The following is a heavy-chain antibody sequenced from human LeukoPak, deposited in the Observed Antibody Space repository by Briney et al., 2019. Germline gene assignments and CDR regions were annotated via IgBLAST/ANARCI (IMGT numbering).Heavy chain of an antibody. CDR3: ARAPKLLWFGES. V-gene: IGHV1-46*01. D-gene: IGHD3-10*01. J-gene: IGHJ4*02. Sequence: ASVKVSCKASGYTFTKYYIHWVRQAPGQGLEWMGLINPGGDNTNYAQKLQGRVTMTTDTSTSTAYMELRSLRSDDTAVYYCARAPKLLWFGESWGQGTLVTVSS. CDR2: INPGGDNT. CDR1: GYTFTKYY.